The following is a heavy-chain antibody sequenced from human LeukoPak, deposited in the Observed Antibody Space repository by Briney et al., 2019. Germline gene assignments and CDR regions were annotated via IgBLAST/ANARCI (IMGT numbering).Heavy chain of an antibody. D-gene: IGHD1-7*01. V-gene: IGHV4-61*02. J-gene: IGHJ5*02. Sequence: SVTLSLTCTVSGGSISSGSYYWSWIRQPAGKGLEWIGRIYTSGSTNYNPSLKSRVTISVDTSKNQFSLKLSSVTAADTAVYYCARGRFKTGTTWNNWFDPWGQGTLVTVSS. CDR3: ARGRFKTGTTWNNWFDP. CDR2: IYTSGST. CDR1: GGSISSGSYY.